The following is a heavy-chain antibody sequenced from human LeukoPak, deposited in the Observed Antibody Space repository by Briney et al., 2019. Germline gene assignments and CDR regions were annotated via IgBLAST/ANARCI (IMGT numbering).Heavy chain of an antibody. Sequence: AASVKVSCKASGFTFTRSAMQWVRQARGQRLEWIGWIVVGSGNTNYAQKFQERVTITRDMSTSTAYMELSSLRSEDTAVYYCAAGGWIQLRGFDPWGQGTLVTVSS. CDR2: IVVGSGNT. V-gene: IGHV1-58*02. CDR3: AAGGWIQLRGFDP. CDR1: GFTFTRSA. J-gene: IGHJ5*02. D-gene: IGHD5-18*01.